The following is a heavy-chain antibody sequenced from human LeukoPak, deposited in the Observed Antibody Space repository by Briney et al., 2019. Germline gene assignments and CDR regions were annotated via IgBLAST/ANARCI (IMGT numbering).Heavy chain of an antibody. D-gene: IGHD3-22*01. J-gene: IGHJ4*02. CDR1: GYTLTELS. CDR2: FDPEDGET. CDR3: ATVRKAYYYDSSGYYPPLEY. Sequence: GASVKVSCKVSGYTLTELSMHWVRQAPGKGLEWMGGFDPEDGETIYAQKFQGRVTMTEDTSTDTAYMELSSLRSEDTAVYYCATVRKAYYYDSSGYYPPLEYWGQGTLVTVSS. V-gene: IGHV1-24*01.